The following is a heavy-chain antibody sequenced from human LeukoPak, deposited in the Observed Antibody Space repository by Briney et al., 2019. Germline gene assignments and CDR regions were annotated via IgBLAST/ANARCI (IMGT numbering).Heavy chain of an antibody. CDR3: ARGPVARLGELSLRFDP. D-gene: IGHD3-16*02. Sequence: ASVKVSCKAFGYTFTGYWMHWVRQAPGQGPEWMGVISPSGGSTIYAQKFQGRVTMTRNTSISTAYMELSSLRSEDTAVYYCARGPVARLGELSLRFDPWGQGTLVTVSS. V-gene: IGHV1-46*01. CDR2: ISPSGGST. CDR1: GYTFTGYW. J-gene: IGHJ5*02.